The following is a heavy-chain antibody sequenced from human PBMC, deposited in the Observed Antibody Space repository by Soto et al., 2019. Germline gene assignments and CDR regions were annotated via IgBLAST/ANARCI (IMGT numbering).Heavy chain of an antibody. CDR2: ISYDGSKK. D-gene: IGHD3-3*01. CDR1: GFIFSSYG. J-gene: IGHJ4*02. Sequence: QVQLVESGGGVVQPGRSLRLSCAASGFIFSSYGMHWVRQAPGKGLEWVAVISYDGSKKYYADSVKGRFTISRHNPKNTLCLHVNSLRAEDTAVYSCARPVLQWLLGHHSDYWGQGTLVTVSS. CDR3: ARPVLQWLLGHHSDY. V-gene: IGHV3-30*03.